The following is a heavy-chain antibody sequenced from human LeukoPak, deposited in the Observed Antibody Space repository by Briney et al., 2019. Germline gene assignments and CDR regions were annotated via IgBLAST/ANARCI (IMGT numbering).Heavy chain of an antibody. Sequence: GGSLRLSCAASGFTFSSYWMSWVRQAPGKGLKWVANIKQDGSEKYYVDSVKGRFTISRDNAKNSLYLQMNSLRAEDTAVYYCAKNPYYYYYMDVWGKGTTVTVSS. V-gene: IGHV3-7*01. J-gene: IGHJ6*03. CDR2: IKQDGSEK. CDR3: AKNPYYYYYMDV. CDR1: GFTFSSYW. D-gene: IGHD1-14*01.